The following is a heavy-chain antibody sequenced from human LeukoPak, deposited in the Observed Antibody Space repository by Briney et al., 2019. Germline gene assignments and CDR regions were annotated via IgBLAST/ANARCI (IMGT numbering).Heavy chain of an antibody. V-gene: IGHV3-11*04. CDR3: ARDRGPHSSSPNSGAFDI. CDR1: GFTFSDYY. CDR2: ITSSGTI. J-gene: IGHJ3*02. Sequence: PGGSLRPSCAASGFTFSDYYMTWIRQAPGKGLEWVSYITSSGTIYNADSVKGRFTISRDNAKNSLYLQMNSLRAEDTAVYYCARDRGPHSSSPNSGAFDIWGQGTMVTVSS. D-gene: IGHD6-6*01.